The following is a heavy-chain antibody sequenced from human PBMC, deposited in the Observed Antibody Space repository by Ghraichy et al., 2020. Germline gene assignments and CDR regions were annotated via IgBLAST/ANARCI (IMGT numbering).Heavy chain of an antibody. D-gene: IGHD2-2*01. CDR2: IYYSGST. V-gene: IGHV4-39*01. J-gene: IGHJ6*03. CDR3: ARLPQLSNYYMDV. CDR1: GGSISSSSYY. Sequence: EALNISCTVSGGSISSSSYYWGWIRQPPGKGLEWIGSIYYSGSTYYNPSLKSRVTISVDTSKNQFSLKLSSVTAADTAVYYCARLPQLSNYYMDVWGKGTTVTVSS.